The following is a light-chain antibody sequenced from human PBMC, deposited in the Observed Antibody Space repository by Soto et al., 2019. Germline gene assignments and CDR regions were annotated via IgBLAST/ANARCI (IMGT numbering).Light chain of an antibody. Sequence: DLQMTQSPSSLSASVGDRVTITCQASQDINNYVNWYQQKPGKAPKLLIFDASTLKTGVPSRFSGSGSGTDFSFSISSLHPEDIATYYCQQSNDLVSFGQGTRLEIK. CDR1: QDINNY. CDR3: QQSNDLVS. J-gene: IGKJ5*01. V-gene: IGKV1-33*01. CDR2: DAS.